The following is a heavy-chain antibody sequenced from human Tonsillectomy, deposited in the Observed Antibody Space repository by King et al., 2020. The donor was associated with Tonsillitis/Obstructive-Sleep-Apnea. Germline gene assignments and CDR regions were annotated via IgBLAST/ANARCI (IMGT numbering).Heavy chain of an antibody. CDR2: INHSGST. Sequence: VQLQQWGAGLLKPSETLSLTCAVYGGSFSGYYWSWIRQPPGKGLEWIGEINHSGSTNYNPSLKSRVTISVDTSKNQFSLKLSSVTAADTAVYHCARGPNYSSSWYNYWGQGTLVTVSS. CDR1: GGSFSGYY. J-gene: IGHJ4*02. V-gene: IGHV4-34*01. CDR3: ARGPNYSSSWYNY. D-gene: IGHD6-13*01.